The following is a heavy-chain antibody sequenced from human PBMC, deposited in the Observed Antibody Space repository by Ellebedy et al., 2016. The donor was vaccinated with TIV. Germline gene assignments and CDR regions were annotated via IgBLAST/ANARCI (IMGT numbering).Heavy chain of an antibody. Sequence: AASVKVSCKASGCTFTNYDVYWVRQATGQGLEWMGWMSPKSGKTGYAQKFQDRLSMTRNTSINTAYMELSSLRSEDTAVYYCARGYALDLWGQGALVTVSS. CDR1: GCTFTNYD. J-gene: IGHJ5*02. V-gene: IGHV1-8*01. CDR2: MSPKSGKT. D-gene: IGHD4-17*01. CDR3: ARGYALDL.